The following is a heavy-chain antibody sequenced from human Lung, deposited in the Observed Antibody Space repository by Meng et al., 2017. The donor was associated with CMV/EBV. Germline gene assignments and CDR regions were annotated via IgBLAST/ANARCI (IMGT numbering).Heavy chain of an antibody. CDR3: ARGQWHSLDY. V-gene: IGHV3-30*04. CDR2: ISYDGRNK. Sequence: LGGAGGGWVQPGGSLSLSCAASGFTFSSYSMHWVRQAPGKGLEWVAVISYDGRNKYYADSVKGRFTISRDNSKNTLYLQMNSLRAEDTAVYYCARGQWHSLDYWGQGTLVTVSS. J-gene: IGHJ4*02. CDR1: GFTFSSYS. D-gene: IGHD6-19*01.